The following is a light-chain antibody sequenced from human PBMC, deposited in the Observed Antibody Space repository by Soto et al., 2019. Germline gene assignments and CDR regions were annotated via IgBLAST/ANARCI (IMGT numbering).Light chain of an antibody. V-gene: IGKV3-15*01. CDR2: GAS. CDR3: QQYNNWPPIT. J-gene: IGKJ5*01. CDR1: QSVRGY. Sequence: MTQSPSTLSASVGDRVTITCRASQSVRGYLAWYQHKPGQPPRLLIYGASRRATGFPARFSGSGSGTEFTLTISSLQSEDFAVYYCQQYNNWPPITFGQGTRLEIK.